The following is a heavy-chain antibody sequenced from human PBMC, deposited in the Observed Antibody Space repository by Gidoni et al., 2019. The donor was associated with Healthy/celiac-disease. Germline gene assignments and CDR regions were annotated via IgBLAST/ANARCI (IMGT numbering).Heavy chain of an antibody. CDR2: ISGSGGST. D-gene: IGHD3-22*01. CDR3: AKDPGYYDSSGYTDY. CDR1: GFTFSSYA. J-gene: IGHJ4*02. Sequence: EVQLLESGGGLVQPGGSRRLSCAASGFTFSSYAMSWVRQAPGKGLEWVSAISGSGGSTYYADSVKGRFTISRDNSKNTLYLQMNSLRAEDTAVYYCAKDPGYYDSSGYTDYWGQGTLVTVSS. V-gene: IGHV3-23*01.